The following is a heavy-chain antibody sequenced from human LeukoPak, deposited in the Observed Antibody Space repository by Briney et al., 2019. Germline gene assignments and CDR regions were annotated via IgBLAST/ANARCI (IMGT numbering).Heavy chain of an antibody. D-gene: IGHD1-26*01. Sequence: GESLKISCKGSGYSFTNYWIGWVRLMPGKGLEWMGIIYPGDSDTRYSPSFQGQVTISADKSISTAFLQWSGLKASDSAMYFCARKVVGANRGNCFDYWGQGTLVTVSS. CDR3: ARKVVGANRGNCFDY. CDR2: IYPGDSDT. J-gene: IGHJ4*02. V-gene: IGHV5-51*01. CDR1: GYSFTNYW.